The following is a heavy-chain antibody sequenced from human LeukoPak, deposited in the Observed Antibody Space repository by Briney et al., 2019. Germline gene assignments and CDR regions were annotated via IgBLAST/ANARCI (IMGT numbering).Heavy chain of an antibody. J-gene: IGHJ5*01. D-gene: IGHD3-3*01. CDR2: IYYSGST. CDR1: GGSISSHY. V-gene: IGHV4-59*11. Sequence: SETLSLTCTVSGGSISSHYWSWVRQPPGKGLEWIGYIYYSGSTNYNPSLKSRVTMSVDTSKNQFSLKLSSVTAADTAVYYCARSDSWFDYWGQGTLVTVSS. CDR3: ARSDSWFDY.